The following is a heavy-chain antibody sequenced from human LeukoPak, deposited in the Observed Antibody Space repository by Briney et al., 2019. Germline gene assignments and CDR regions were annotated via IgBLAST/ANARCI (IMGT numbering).Heavy chain of an antibody. Sequence: GGSLRLSCAASGFTFSSYAMHWVRQAPGKGLEWVAVIWYDGSNKYYADSVKGRFTISRDDSKNTLYLQMNSLRAEDTAVYYCARANRLYYYDSSGLDYWGQGTLVTVSS. CDR2: IWYDGSNK. V-gene: IGHV3-33*08. CDR3: ARANRLYYYDSSGLDY. J-gene: IGHJ4*02. D-gene: IGHD3-22*01. CDR1: GFTFSSYA.